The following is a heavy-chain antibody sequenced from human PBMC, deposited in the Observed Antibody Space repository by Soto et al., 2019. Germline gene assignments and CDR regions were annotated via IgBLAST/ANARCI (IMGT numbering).Heavy chain of an antibody. CDR3: ARADPVVLSAMRLSFGVCMDV. J-gene: IGHJ6*04. V-gene: IGHV1-2*02. CDR1: GYTFTGYY. CDR2: INPNSGGT. Sequence: SVKVYCTASGYTFTGYYMHWVRQAPGQGLEWMGWINPNSGGTNYAQKFQGRVTMTRDTSISTAYMELSRLRSDDTAVYYCARADPVVLSAMRLSFGVCMDVLGKGITVSVSS. D-gene: IGHD2-2*01.